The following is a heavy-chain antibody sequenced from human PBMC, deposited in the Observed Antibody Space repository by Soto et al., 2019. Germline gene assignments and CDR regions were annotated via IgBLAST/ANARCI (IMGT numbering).Heavy chain of an antibody. V-gene: IGHV3-23*01. Sequence: GGSLRLSCAASGFTFSSYAMSWVRQAPGKGLEWVSAISGSGGSTYYADSVKGRFTISRDNSKNTLYLQMNSLRAEDTAVYYCAKDLQGLPRPYNWFDPWGQGTLVTVSS. CDR3: AKDLQGLPRPYNWFDP. J-gene: IGHJ5*02. D-gene: IGHD5-18*01. CDR2: ISGSGGST. CDR1: GFTFSSYA.